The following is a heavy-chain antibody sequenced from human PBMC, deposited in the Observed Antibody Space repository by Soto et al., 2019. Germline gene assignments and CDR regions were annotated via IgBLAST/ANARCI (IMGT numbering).Heavy chain of an antibody. V-gene: IGHV3-23*01. J-gene: IGHJ4*02. CDR2: ISGSCGST. CDR3: AKQWDPRSLRWPFDY. Sequence: GGSLRLSCAASGFTFSSYAMSWVRQAPGKGLEWVSAISGSCGSTYYADSGKGRFTISRDNSKNTLYLQMNSLRAEDTAVYYCAKQWDPRSLRWPFDYWGQGTLVTVSS. D-gene: IGHD4-17*01. CDR1: GFTFSSYA.